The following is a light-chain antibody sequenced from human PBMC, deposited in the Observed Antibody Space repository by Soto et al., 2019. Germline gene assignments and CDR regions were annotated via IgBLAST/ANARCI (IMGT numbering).Light chain of an antibody. CDR3: HQYNNWPLWT. CDR2: GAS. CDR1: QSVSSN. Sequence: EIVMMQSPATLSVSPGERATLSCRASQSVSSNLAWYQQKRGQGPRLLIYGASTRATGIPARFSGSGSGTEFTLTISSRQSEDFAVYYCHQYNNWPLWTFGQGTKVEIK. V-gene: IGKV3-15*01. J-gene: IGKJ1*01.